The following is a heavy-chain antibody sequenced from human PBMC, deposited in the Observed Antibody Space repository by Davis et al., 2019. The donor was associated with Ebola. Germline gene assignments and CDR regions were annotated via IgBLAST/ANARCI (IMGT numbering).Heavy chain of an antibody. CDR2: INPNSGGT. CDR1: GGTFSSYA. J-gene: IGHJ4*02. D-gene: IGHD6-13*01. Sequence: ASVKVSCKASGGTFSSYAISWVRQAPGQGLEWMGWINPNSGGTNYAQKFQERVTITRDMSTSTAYMELSSLRSEDTAVYYCAAVAAAGFALDYWGQGTLVTVSS. CDR3: AAVAAAGFALDY. V-gene: IGHV1-8*03.